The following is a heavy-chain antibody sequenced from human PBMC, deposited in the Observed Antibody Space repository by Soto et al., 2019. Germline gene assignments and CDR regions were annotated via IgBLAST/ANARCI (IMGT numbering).Heavy chain of an antibody. J-gene: IGHJ4*02. V-gene: IGHV3-53*04. CDR2: IYSGGST. CDR3: ARDFRPPYGVRYFDY. Sequence: GRSLRLSCAASGFTVSSNYISWVRQAPGKGLEWVSVIYSGGSTYYADSVKGRFTISRHNSKNTLYLLMNSLRAEDTAVYYCARDFRPPYGVRYFDYWGQGTLVTVSS. D-gene: IGHD4-17*01. CDR1: GFTVSSNY.